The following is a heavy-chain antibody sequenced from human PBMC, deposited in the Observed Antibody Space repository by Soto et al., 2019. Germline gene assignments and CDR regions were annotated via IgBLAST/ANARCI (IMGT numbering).Heavy chain of an antibody. J-gene: IGHJ4*02. D-gene: IGHD6-13*01. CDR2: IDPSDSYT. CDR1: GYSFTSYC. Sequence: PVESVTISCEVSGYSFTSYCISWARQMPGKGLEWMGRIDPSDSYTNYSPSFQGHVTISADKSISTAYLQWSSLKSSDTAMYYCARLQQQLIKDWGQGTMVTVSS. CDR3: ARLQQQLIKD. V-gene: IGHV5-10-1*01.